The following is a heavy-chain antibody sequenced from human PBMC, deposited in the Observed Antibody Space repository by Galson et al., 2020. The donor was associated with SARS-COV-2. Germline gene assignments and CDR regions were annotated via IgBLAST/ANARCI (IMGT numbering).Heavy chain of an antibody. CDR3: AYRRRRGNVWYTFGS. D-gene: IGHD3-10*01. CDR1: GFSLTTDGAA. CDR2: IYWDDGK. V-gene: IGHV2-5*02. Sequence: SGPTLVKPTQTLTLTCTFSGFSLTTDGAAVGWIRQPPGKALECLAIIYWDDGKEYSPSLESRVTITKDTARNQVVLKVTNVDPVDTGTYYCAYRRRRGNVWYTFGSWGQGTLVTVSS. J-gene: IGHJ4*02.